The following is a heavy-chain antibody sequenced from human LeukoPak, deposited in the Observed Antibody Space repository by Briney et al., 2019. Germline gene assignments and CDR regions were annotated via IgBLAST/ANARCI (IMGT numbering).Heavy chain of an antibody. CDR2: ISSSSSYI. D-gene: IGHD1-14*01. J-gene: IGHJ5*01. CDR1: GFTFSSYS. CDR3: ARAGVYNNNRYWFDS. Sequence: SGGSLRLSCAASGFTFSSYSMNWVRQAPGKGLEWVSSISSSSSYIYYADSVKGRSTISRDNAKNSLYLQMNSLRVEDTAVYYCARAGVYNNNRYWFDSWGQGTLVTVSS. V-gene: IGHV3-21*04.